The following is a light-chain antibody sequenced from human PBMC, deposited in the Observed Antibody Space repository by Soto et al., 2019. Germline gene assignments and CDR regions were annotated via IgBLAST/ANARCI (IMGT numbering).Light chain of an antibody. CDR3: QSFEGTTAV. Sequence: NFLLTQPPSVSESPGKTITISCTRSRGSIAGSFVQWFQQRPGSAPTTVLYDDDQRASGVPDRFSGSIDTSSNSASLTISGLATEDEADYYCQSFEGTTAVFGEGTQLTVL. CDR2: DDD. CDR1: RGSIAGSF. J-gene: IGLJ7*01. V-gene: IGLV6-57*04.